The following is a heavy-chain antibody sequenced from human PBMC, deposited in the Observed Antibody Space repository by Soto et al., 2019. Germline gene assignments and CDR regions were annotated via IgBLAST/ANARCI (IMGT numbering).Heavy chain of an antibody. D-gene: IGHD5-18*01. CDR1: GYSFSDYG. Sequence: QVHLVQSGAELKKPGESVKVSCKTSGYSFSDYGINWVRQAPGQGLQWVGWVSIYNDERKYAENLQGRVTMTTDTSTNPAFLEVRSLRSDDTAVYYCARASVPAHSFGINTWLDPWGQGTLVTVSS. CDR3: ARASVPAHSFGINTWLDP. J-gene: IGHJ5*02. V-gene: IGHV1-18*04. CDR2: VSIYNDER.